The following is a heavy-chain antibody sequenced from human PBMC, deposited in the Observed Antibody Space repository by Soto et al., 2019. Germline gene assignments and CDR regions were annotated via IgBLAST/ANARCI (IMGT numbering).Heavy chain of an antibody. CDR3: ARRLRYYGMDV. D-gene: IGHD4-17*01. V-gene: IGHV3-53*01. CDR2: IYSGGST. J-gene: IGHJ6*02. CDR1: GFTVSSNY. Sequence: GCLRLSCAASGFTVSSNYMSWVRQAPGKGLEWVSVIYSGGSTYYADSVKGRFTISRDNSKNTLYLQMNSLRAEDTAVYYCARRLRYYGMDVWGQGTTVTVSS.